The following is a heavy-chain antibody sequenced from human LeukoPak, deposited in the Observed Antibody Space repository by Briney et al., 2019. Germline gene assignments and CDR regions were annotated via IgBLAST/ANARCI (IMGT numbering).Heavy chain of an antibody. D-gene: IGHD3-9*01. CDR1: GGSFSGYY. V-gene: IGHV4-34*01. CDR3: ARDSHDILTGYPHY. CDR2: INHSGST. Sequence: PSETLSLTCAVYGGSFSGYYWSWIRQPPGKGLEWIGEINHSGSTNYNPSLKSRVTISVDTSKNQFSLKLNSVTAADTAVYYCARDSHDILTGYPHYWGQGTLVTVSS. J-gene: IGHJ4*02.